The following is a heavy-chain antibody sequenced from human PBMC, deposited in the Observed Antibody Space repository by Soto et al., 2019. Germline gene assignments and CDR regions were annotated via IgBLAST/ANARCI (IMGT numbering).Heavy chain of an antibody. V-gene: IGHV1-18*01. CDR3: VRDWGQQWLAYGMDV. J-gene: IGHJ6*02. CDR2: ISTYNGHT. CDR1: GYTFTNYG. D-gene: IGHD6-19*01. Sequence: QVQLVQSGAEVKKPGASVKVSCKASGYTFTNYGISWVRQAPGQGLEWMGWISTYNGHTTSAQKLQGRVTMTTDTSTNTAYMELRSLRSDDTAVYYCVRDWGQQWLAYGMDVWGQGTTVTVSS.